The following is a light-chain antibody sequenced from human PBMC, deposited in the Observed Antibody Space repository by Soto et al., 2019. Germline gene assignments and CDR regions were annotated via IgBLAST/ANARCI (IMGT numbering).Light chain of an antibody. CDR3: MQALQTPQLT. Sequence: IVMTQSPLSLPVTPGEPASISCRSSQSLLHSNGYTYLDWYLKKPGQSPQLLIYLTSSRASGVPDRFSGSGSGTDFTLKISRVEAEDVGVYYCMQALQTPQLTFGGGTKVEIK. CDR1: QSLLHSNGYTY. J-gene: IGKJ4*01. CDR2: LTS. V-gene: IGKV2-28*01.